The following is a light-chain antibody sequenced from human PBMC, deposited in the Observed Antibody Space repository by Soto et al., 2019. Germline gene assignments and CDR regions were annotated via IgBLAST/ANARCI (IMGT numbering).Light chain of an antibody. CDR3: CSYTGNNTPYV. CDR1: SSDVGRYKY. Sequence: QSVLTQPASVSGSPGQSITLSCTGTSSDVGRYKYVSWYQQHLGKAPKLIIYDVNNRPSGISDRFSASKSGNTASLTISGLHAEDEAIYYCCSYTGNNTPYVFGTGTKLTVL. J-gene: IGLJ1*01. CDR2: DVN. V-gene: IGLV2-14*03.